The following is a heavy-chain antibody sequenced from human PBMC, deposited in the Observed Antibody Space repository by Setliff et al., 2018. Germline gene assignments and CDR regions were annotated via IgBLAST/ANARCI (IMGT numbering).Heavy chain of an antibody. V-gene: IGHV4-59*01. CDR1: DGSLSTYY. D-gene: IGHD6-25*01. CDR3: ARGGTFRYFDF. CDR2: VYYSGTA. Sequence: SETLSLTCTVSDGSLSTYYWSWIRQPPGKGLEFIGYVYYSGTANYSPSLWSRLTISVDTSKNQFSLKLRSVTAADTAVYYCARGGTFRYFDFWGQGAPVTVSS. J-gene: IGHJ4*02.